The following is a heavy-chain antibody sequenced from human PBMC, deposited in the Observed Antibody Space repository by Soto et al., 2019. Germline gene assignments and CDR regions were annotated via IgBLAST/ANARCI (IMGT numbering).Heavy chain of an antibody. D-gene: IGHD2-21*01. J-gene: IGHJ4*02. Sequence: ASVKVSCKTSGYTFTDYAIYWLRQAPGQSLEWMGWISTGNGNTKFSQKFQGRVTITRDTSATTAYMELISLRSEDTAVYYCAKGSRMWTPDYWGQGTLVTVSS. CDR1: GYTFTDYA. V-gene: IGHV1-3*04. CDR3: AKGSRMWTPDY. CDR2: ISTGNGNT.